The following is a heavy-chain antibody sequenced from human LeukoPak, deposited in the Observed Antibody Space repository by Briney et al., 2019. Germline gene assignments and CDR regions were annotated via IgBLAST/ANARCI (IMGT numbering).Heavy chain of an antibody. CDR1: GYSISSGYY. J-gene: IGHJ3*02. CDR2: IYQSGST. CDR3: ARRRSPSETGAFDI. D-gene: IGHD5-24*01. V-gene: IGHV4-38-2*02. Sequence: SETLSLTCTVSGYSISSGYYWGWIRQPPGKGLEWIGTIYQSGSTYNNPSLKSRITISVDTSKNQSSLKLSSVTAADTAVYYCARRRSPSETGAFDIWGQGTMVTVSS.